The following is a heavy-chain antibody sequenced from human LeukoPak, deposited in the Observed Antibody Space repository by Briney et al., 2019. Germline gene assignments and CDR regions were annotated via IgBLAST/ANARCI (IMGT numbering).Heavy chain of an antibody. CDR1: GFTFSDYY. Sequence: PGGSLRLSCAASGFTFSDYYMDWVRQAPGKGLEWVGRSRSKAHTYTTEYAASVKGRFTISRDDSKNSLYLQMNSLKTEDTAVYYCARGYSSGYYGFDYWGQGTLGTVSS. CDR3: ARGYSSGYYGFDY. J-gene: IGHJ4*02. D-gene: IGHD6-19*01. V-gene: IGHV3-72*01. CDR2: SRSKAHTYTT.